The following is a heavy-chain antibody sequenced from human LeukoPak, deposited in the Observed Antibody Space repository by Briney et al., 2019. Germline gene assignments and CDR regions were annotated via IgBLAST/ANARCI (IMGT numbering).Heavy chain of an antibody. V-gene: IGHV3-23*01. Sequence: GGSLRLSCAASGFTFSSYAMSWVRQAPGKGLEWVSAISGSGGSTYYADSVKGRFTISRDNSKNTLYLQMNSLRAEDTAVYYCAKDTPYYDILTGYSPFDYWGQGTLVTVSS. J-gene: IGHJ4*02. D-gene: IGHD3-9*01. CDR1: GFTFSSYA. CDR3: AKDTPYYDILTGYSPFDY. CDR2: ISGSGGST.